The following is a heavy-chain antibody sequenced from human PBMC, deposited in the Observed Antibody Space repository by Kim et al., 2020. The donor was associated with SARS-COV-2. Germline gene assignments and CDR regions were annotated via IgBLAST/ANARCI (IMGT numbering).Heavy chain of an antibody. CDR1: GGSISSSSYY. J-gene: IGHJ5*02. CDR2: IYYSGST. V-gene: IGHV4-39*01. Sequence: SETLSLTCTVSGGSISSSSYYWGWIRQPPGKGLEWIGSIYYSGSTYYNPSLKSRVTISVDTSKNQFSLKLSSVTAADTAVYYCARGRDSSGWWMHNWFDPWGQGTLVTVSS. D-gene: IGHD6-19*01. CDR3: ARGRDSSGWWMHNWFDP.